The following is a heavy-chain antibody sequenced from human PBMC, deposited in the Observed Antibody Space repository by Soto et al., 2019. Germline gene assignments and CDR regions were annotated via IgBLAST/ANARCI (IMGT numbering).Heavy chain of an antibody. D-gene: IGHD3-22*01. CDR1: GFTFSSYA. CDR3: ARPYYCDSSGYYDY. CDR2: ISYDGSNK. J-gene: IGHJ4*02. Sequence: GGSLRLSCAASGFTFSSYAMHWVRQAPGKGLEWVAVISYDGSNKYYADSVKGRFTISRDNSKNTLYLQMNSLRAEDTAVYYCARPYYCDSSGYYDYWGQGTVVTVFS. V-gene: IGHV3-30*04.